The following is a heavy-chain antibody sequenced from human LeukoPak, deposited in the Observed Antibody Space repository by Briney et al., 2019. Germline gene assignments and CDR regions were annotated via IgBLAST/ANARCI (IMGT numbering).Heavy chain of an antibody. Sequence: PGGSLRLSCVVSGFTFKNYAMSWVRQAPGRGLECVSSIRDSGNGTDYADSVKGRLTVSRDNSKNTLYLHMNTLSAEDTAVYYCAKWAYYDFWSGHYKSHFDSWGQGTLVTVSP. J-gene: IGHJ4*02. D-gene: IGHD3-3*01. CDR1: GFTFKNYA. CDR3: AKWAYYDFWSGHYKSHFDS. CDR2: IRDSGNGT. V-gene: IGHV3-23*01.